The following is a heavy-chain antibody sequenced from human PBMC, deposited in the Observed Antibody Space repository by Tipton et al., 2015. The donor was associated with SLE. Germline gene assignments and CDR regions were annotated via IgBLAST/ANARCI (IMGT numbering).Heavy chain of an antibody. Sequence: QLVQSGGEVKNPGASVKVSCKASGYTFLSYGISWVRQAPGQGLEWMGWISVYDGSANYAQTVQGRVTLTTETSTATAYMELRSLRSDDTAVYYCAREATAMGPFDYWGQGTLVTVSS. CDR1: GYTFLSYG. D-gene: IGHD5-18*01. CDR3: AREATAMGPFDY. V-gene: IGHV1-18*01. CDR2: ISVYDGSA. J-gene: IGHJ4*02.